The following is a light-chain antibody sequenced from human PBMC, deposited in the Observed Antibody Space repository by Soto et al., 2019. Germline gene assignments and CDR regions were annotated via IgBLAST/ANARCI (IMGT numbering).Light chain of an antibody. CDR2: ASS. Sequence: DIQMTQSPSSLSASVGDRVTITCRANQSISDYLNWYQQKPGKAPKFLIYASSSLQSGVPSRFRGSGSGTLFTLTISSLQSEDFAVYYCQQYNNWPPTFGPGTKVDIK. J-gene: IGKJ3*01. CDR3: QQYNNWPPT. CDR1: QSISDY. V-gene: IGKV1-39*01.